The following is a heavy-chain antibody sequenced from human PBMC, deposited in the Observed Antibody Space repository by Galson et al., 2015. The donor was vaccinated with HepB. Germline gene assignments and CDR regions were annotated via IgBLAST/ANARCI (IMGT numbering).Heavy chain of an antibody. D-gene: IGHD3-22*01. Sequence: SLRLSCAASGFTFTNAWMNWVRQAPGKGLEWVGRIKSKTDGGTTEYAAPVKGRVTISRDDSKNTLFLQMNSLKTEDTAVYYCTTESYKYDSSGCDYWGQGTLVTVSS. CDR3: TTESYKYDSSGCDY. CDR2: IKSKTDGGTT. V-gene: IGHV3-15*01. CDR1: GFTFTNAW. J-gene: IGHJ4*02.